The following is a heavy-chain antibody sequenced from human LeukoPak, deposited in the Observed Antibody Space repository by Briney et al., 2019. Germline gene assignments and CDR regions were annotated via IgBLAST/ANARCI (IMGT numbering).Heavy chain of an antibody. CDR1: GFASSGYS. J-gene: IGHJ3*01. CDR2: IGSGSDTI. V-gene: IGHV3-48*01. CDR3: ARQTYPWAFDV. D-gene: IGHD2-21*01. Sequence: GGSLRLSCAASGFASSGYSMNWVRQAPGKGLEWISYIGSGSDTIYYGDSVKGRFTVSRDNANNFLHLQVSSLRAEDTAVYYCARQTYPWAFDVSGQGTMVIVSS.